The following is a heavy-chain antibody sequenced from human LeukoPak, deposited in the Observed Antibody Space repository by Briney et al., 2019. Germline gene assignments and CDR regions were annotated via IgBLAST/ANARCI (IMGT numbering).Heavy chain of an antibody. Sequence: TSETLSLTCTVSGGSISSGDYYWSWIRQPPGKGLEWIGYIYYSGSTYYNPSLKSRVTISVDTSKNQFSLKLSSVTAADTAVYYCARPRSVNTYYYGSGSTNWFDPWGQGTLVTVSS. CDR2: IYYSGST. D-gene: IGHD3-10*01. CDR1: GGSISSGDYY. V-gene: IGHV4-39*01. CDR3: ARPRSVNTYYYGSGSTNWFDP. J-gene: IGHJ5*02.